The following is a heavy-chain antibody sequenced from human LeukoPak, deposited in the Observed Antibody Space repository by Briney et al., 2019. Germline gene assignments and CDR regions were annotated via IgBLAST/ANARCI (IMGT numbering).Heavy chain of an antibody. Sequence: ASVKVSCKASGYTFTGYYMHWVRQAPGQGLEWMGWINPNSGGTNYAQKFQGRVTMTRDTSICTAYMELSRLRSDDTAVYYCARFPSSSSWYDDYWGQGTLVTVSS. J-gene: IGHJ4*02. CDR2: INPNSGGT. CDR1: GYTFTGYY. V-gene: IGHV1-2*02. D-gene: IGHD6-13*01. CDR3: ARFPSSSSWYDDY.